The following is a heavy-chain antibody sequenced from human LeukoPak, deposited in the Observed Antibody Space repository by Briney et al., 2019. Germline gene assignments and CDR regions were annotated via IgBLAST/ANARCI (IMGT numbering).Heavy chain of an antibody. CDR1: GYSFSSYW. V-gene: IGHV5-51*01. CDR3: ARHASGGYSGSYVGY. J-gene: IGHJ4*02. D-gene: IGHD1-26*01. CDR2: ICPGYYDT. Sequence: GESPKISCKGSGYSFSSYWIGWVPQMPGKGLELMRIICPGYYDTRYSRSFQGQVPISADQSITTAYLQWSSLKASDTAMYYCARHASGGYSGSYVGYWGQGTLVTVSS.